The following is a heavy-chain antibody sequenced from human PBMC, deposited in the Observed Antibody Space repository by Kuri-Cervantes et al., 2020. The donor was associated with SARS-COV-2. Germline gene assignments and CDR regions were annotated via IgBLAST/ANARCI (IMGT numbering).Heavy chain of an antibody. J-gene: IGHJ5*02. D-gene: IGHD3-10*01. V-gene: IGHV3-30-3*01. CDR2: ISYDGSNK. CDR1: GFTFSSYA. CDR3: ARGGEDAVQETRNWFEP. Sequence: GESLKISCAASGFTFSSYAMHWVRQAPGKGLEWVAVISYDGSNKYYADSVKGRFTISRDNAKNSLFLQMDSLRADDTAVYYCARGGEDAVQETRNWFEPWGRGTQVTVSS.